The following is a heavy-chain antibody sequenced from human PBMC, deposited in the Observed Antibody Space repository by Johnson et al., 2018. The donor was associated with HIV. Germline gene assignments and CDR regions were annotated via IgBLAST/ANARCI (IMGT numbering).Heavy chain of an antibody. CDR3: AKDLGGSKSDEWATDYYDWSTAYPVHYPRAVVGVFDI. CDR2: ISYDGTDK. CDR1: GFIFSTYA. Sequence: QVQLVESGGGVVQPGRSLRLSCAASGFIFSTYAMHWVRQVPGKGLEWVALISYDGTDKYYADSVKGRFTISRDNSKNTLYLQMNSLRIEDTAVYHCAKDLGGSKSDEWATDYYDWSTAYPVHYPRAVVGVFDIWGQGTMVTVSS. D-gene: IGHD3-3*01. J-gene: IGHJ3*02. V-gene: IGHV3-30*18.